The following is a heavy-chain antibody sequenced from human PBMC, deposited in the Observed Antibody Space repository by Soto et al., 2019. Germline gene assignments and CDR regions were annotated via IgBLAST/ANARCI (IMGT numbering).Heavy chain of an antibody. J-gene: IGHJ6*02. D-gene: IGHD3-22*01. CDR1: GGSISSSSYY. Sequence: SETLSLTCTVSGGSISSSSYYWGWIRQPPGKGLEWIGSIYYSGSTYYNPSLKSRVTISVDTSKNQFSLKLSSVTAADTAVYYCARLTLTPHYYDSSGYTYGMDVWGQGTTVTVSS. V-gene: IGHV4-39*01. CDR2: IYYSGST. CDR3: ARLTLTPHYYDSSGYTYGMDV.